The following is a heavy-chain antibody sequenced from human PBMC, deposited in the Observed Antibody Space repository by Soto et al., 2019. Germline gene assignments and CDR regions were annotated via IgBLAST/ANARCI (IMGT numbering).Heavy chain of an antibody. CDR3: ATNSGRGSGSYEFYYYYGMDV. CDR2: IIPIFGTA. V-gene: IGHV1-69*13. J-gene: IGHJ6*02. CDR1: GGTFSSYA. D-gene: IGHD3-10*01. Sequence: GASVKVSCKASGGTFSSYAISCVRQAPGQGLEWMGGIIPIFGTANYAQKFQGRVTITADESTSTAYMELSSLRSEDTAVYYCATNSGRGSGSYEFYYYYGMDVWGQGTTVTVSS.